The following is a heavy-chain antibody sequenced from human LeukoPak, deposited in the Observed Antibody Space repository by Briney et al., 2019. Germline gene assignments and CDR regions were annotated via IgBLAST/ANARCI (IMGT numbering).Heavy chain of an antibody. V-gene: IGHV4-59*08. J-gene: IGHJ6*02. CDR1: GGPISSYY. CDR3: ARHESMGMDV. CDR2: IYYSGST. Sequence: SETLSLTCTVSGGPISSYYWSWIRQPPGKGLEWIGYIYYSGSTNYNPSLKSRVTISVDTSKNQFSLKLSSVTAADTAVYYCARHESMGMDVWGQGTTVTVSS.